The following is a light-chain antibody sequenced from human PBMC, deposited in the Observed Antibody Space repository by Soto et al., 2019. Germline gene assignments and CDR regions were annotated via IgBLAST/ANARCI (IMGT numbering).Light chain of an antibody. J-gene: IGKJ1*01. V-gene: IGKV3-11*01. CDR3: QQRSNWPQT. Sequence: EIVLTQSPGTVSLSPGERATLSCRASQSVSSSSLAWYQQRPGQAPRLLIYESSNRATGIAARFSGSGSGTDFTLTISSLEPEDFAVYYCQQRSNWPQTFGQGTKVDIK. CDR2: ESS. CDR1: QSVSSSS.